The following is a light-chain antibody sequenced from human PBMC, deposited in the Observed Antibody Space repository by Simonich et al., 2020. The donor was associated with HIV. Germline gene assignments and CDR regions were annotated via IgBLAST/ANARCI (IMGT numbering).Light chain of an antibody. Sequence: QSALTQPASVSGSPGQSITISCTGTSRDVGHYTYVSWYQQYPGQAPKLIISDVNERPSVTSTRFSGSKSGNTASLTISGLQAEDEADYYCSSYTTSGTLVFGGGTKVTVL. V-gene: IGLV2-14*01. CDR3: SSYTTSGTLV. J-gene: IGLJ2*01. CDR2: DVN. CDR1: SRDVGHYTY.